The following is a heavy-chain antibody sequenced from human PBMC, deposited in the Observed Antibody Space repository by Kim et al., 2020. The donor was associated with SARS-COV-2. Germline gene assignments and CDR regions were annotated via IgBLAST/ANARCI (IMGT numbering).Heavy chain of an antibody. J-gene: IGHJ6*02. Sequence: AASVEGRFTISRDNSKNTLYLQMNSLRAEDTAVYYCAKGSSWYYYYGMDVWGQGTTVTVSS. V-gene: IGHV3-23*01. D-gene: IGHD6-13*01. CDR3: AKGSSWYYYYGMDV.